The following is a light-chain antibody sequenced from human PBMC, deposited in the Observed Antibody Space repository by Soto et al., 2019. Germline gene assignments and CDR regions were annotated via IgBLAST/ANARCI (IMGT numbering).Light chain of an antibody. Sequence: QSALTQPASVFGSPGQSITISCTGTSSDVGGYNFVSWYQQHPGKAPKLMIYEVSNRPSGVSNRFSGSKSGNTASLTISGLQPEDEADYYRSSYTTSSTVVFGTGTKVTVL. CDR1: SSDVGGYNF. CDR3: SSYTTSSTVV. J-gene: IGLJ1*01. CDR2: EVS. V-gene: IGLV2-14*03.